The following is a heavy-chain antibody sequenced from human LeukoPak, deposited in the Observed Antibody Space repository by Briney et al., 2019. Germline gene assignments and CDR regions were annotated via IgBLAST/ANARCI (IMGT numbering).Heavy chain of an antibody. CDR1: GYTFTSYG. CDR2: INPSGGST. D-gene: IGHD6-19*01. J-gene: IGHJ4*02. Sequence: ASVKVSCKASGYTFTSYGISWVRQAPGQGLEWMGIINPSGGSTSYAQKFQGRVTMTRDTSTSTVYMELSSLRSEDTAVYYCARDRSSGTFDYWGQGTLVTVSS. CDR3: ARDRSSGTFDY. V-gene: IGHV1-46*01.